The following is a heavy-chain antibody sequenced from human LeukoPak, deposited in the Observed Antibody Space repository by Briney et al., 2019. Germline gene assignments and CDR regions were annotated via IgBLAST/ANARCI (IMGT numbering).Heavy chain of an antibody. V-gene: IGHV3-23*01. J-gene: IGHJ5*02. Sequence: GGSLRLSCAASGFTFSSYGMSWVRQAAGKGLEWVSATSGSGGRTYYADSVKGRFTISRDNSKNTLYLQMNSLRAEDTAVYYCARLGDTGYRPQGPWGQGTLVTVSS. CDR2: TSGSGGRT. CDR3: ARLGDTGYRPQGP. CDR1: GFTFSSYG. D-gene: IGHD5-18*01.